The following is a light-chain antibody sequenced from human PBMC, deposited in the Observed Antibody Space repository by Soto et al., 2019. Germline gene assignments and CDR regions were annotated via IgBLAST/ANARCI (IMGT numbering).Light chain of an antibody. V-gene: IGKV3-11*01. CDR1: QSVSSY. CDR3: QQYTGPPTT. CDR2: GAS. J-gene: IGKJ5*01. Sequence: EIVLTQSPATLSLSPGERATLSCRASQSVSSYLAWYQQKPGQAPRLLIYGASTRAAGIPDRFSGSGSGTDFTLTITRLEPEDPAVYFCQQYTGPPTTFGQGTRLEIK.